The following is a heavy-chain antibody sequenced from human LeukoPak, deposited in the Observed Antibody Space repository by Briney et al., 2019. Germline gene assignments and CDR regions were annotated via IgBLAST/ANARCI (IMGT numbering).Heavy chain of an antibody. V-gene: IGHV4-39*01. CDR2: IYYSGST. Sequence: SETLSLTCTVSGGSISSTGSFWGWIRQPPGKGLEWIGSIYYSGSTYYNPSLKSRVTISVDTSRNQFSLILTSVTAADTAVYYCARQTGAGLFILPGGQGTLVTVSS. J-gene: IGHJ4*02. D-gene: IGHD3-3*01. CDR1: GGSISSTGSF. CDR3: ARQTGAGLFILP.